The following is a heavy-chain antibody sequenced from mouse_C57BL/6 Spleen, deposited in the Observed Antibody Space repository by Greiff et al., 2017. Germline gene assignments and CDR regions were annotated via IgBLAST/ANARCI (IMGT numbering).Heavy chain of an antibody. J-gene: IGHJ2*01. V-gene: IGHV14-1*01. D-gene: IGHD1-1*01. CDR3: TITTVVAIDY. CDR1: GFNIKDYY. Sequence: VQLKQSGAELVRPGASVKLSCTASGFNIKDYYMHWVKQRPEQGLEWIGRIDPEDGDTEYAPKFQGKATLTADTSSNTAYLQLSSLTSEDTAVYYCTITTVVAIDYWGQGTTLTVSS. CDR2: IDPEDGDT.